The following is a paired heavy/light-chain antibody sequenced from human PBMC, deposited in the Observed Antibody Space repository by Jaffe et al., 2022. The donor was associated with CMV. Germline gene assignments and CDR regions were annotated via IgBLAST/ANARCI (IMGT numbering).Light chain of an antibody. CDR1: SGYSNYK. CDR2: VGTGGIVG. CDR3: GADHGAWV. J-gene: IGLJ3*02. Sequence: QPVLTQPPSASASLGASVTLTCTLSSGYSNYKVDWYQQRPGKGPRFVMRVGTGGIVGSKGDGIPDRFSVLGSGLNRYLTIKNIQEEDESDYHCGADHGAWVFGGGTKLTVL. V-gene: IGLV9-49*01.
Heavy chain of an antibody. J-gene: IGHJ5*02. CDR3: ARPPIT. V-gene: IGHV4-59*08. CDR1: GGSISSYY. Sequence: QVQLQESGPGLVKPSETLSLTCTVSGGSISSYYWSWIRQPPGKGLEWIGYIYYSGSTNYNPSLKSRVTISVDTSKNQFSLKLSSVTAADTAVYYCARPPITWGQGTLVTVSS. CDR2: IYYSGST. D-gene: IGHD2-21*01.